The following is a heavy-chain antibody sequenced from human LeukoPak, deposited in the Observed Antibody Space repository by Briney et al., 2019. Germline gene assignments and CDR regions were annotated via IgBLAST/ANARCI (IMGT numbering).Heavy chain of an antibody. D-gene: IGHD3-3*01. V-gene: IGHV3-21*01. CDR2: ISSSSSYI. J-gene: IGHJ6*02. CDR1: GFTFSDYY. CDR3: ARDRTIFGVVIPMDV. Sequence: GGSLRLSCAASGFTFSDYYMNWVRQAPGKGLEWVSSISSSSSYIYYADSVKGRFTISRDNAKNSLYLQMNSLRAEDTAVYYCARDRTIFGVVIPMDVWGQGTTVTVSS.